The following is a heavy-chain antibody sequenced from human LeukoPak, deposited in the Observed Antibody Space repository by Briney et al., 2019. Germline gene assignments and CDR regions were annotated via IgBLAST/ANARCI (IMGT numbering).Heavy chain of an antibody. CDR2: ISGSGGRT. J-gene: IGHJ4*02. CDR1: GFSFSVYA. V-gene: IGHV3-23*01. D-gene: IGHD3-3*01. Sequence: GGSLRLSCAASGFSFSVYAMSWVRQAPGKGLEWVSSISGSGGRTYYTNSVKGRFTISRENFENTVYLEMNNLGAEDTALYYCAKGGQDFDFWRFDYWGQGNLVIVSS. CDR3: AKGGQDFDFWRFDY.